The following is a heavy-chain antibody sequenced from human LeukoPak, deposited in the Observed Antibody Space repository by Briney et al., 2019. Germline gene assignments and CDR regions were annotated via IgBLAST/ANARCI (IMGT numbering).Heavy chain of an antibody. J-gene: IGHJ4*02. V-gene: IGHV3-7*01. D-gene: IGHD2-2*01. CDR2: IKTDGSQK. CDR1: GFSFNGDW. CDR3: VRDGPAFLDFDY. Sequence: GGSLRLSCVASGFSFNGDWMNWVRQAPGKGLEWVANIKTDGSQKYYVGSVKGRFTISRDNAEKSLFLQMNSLRAEDMAVYYCVRDGPAFLDFDYWGQGALVTVSS.